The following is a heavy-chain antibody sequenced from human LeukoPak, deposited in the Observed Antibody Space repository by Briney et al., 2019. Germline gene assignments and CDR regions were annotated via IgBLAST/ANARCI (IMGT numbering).Heavy chain of an antibody. CDR3: AKDRSGPSPGSFDY. Sequence: GSLRLSCAPSVFTFTSYTTHCVPHAPGKGGEYVSAISSNGGTTYSTDSVKGRFTISREHAKTSLYRQMNSLGAEATAVYYCAKDRSGPSPGSFDYWGQGTLVTVSS. V-gene: IGHV3-64*04. CDR2: ISSNGGTT. D-gene: IGHD6-19*01. CDR1: VFTFTSYT. J-gene: IGHJ4*02.